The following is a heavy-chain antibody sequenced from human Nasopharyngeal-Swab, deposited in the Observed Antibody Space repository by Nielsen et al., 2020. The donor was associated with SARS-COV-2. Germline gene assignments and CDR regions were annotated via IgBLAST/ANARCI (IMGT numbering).Heavy chain of an antibody. J-gene: IGHJ6*03. CDR2: IYYSGST. Sequence: LAFTCAASGGSISCSRYYWGWIRQPPGKGLEWIGSIYYSGSTYYNPSLKSRVTISVDTSKNQFSLKLSSVTAADTAVYYCATYGYGSYYYYYMDVWGKGTTVTVSS. D-gene: IGHD5-18*01. CDR1: GGSISCSRYY. CDR3: ATYGYGSYYYYYMDV. V-gene: IGHV4-39*01.